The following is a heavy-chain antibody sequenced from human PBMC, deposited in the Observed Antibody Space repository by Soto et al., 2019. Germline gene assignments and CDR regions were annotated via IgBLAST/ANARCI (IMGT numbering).Heavy chain of an antibody. Sequence: SETLSLTCTVSGGSISSGGYYWSWIRQHPWKGLEWIGYIYYSGSTYYNPSLKSRVTISVDTSKNQFSLKLSSVTAADTAVYYCARGVDIVAGYWGQGTLVTVSS. CDR3: ARGVDIVAGY. D-gene: IGHD5-12*01. CDR1: GGSISSGGYY. J-gene: IGHJ4*02. CDR2: IYYSGST. V-gene: IGHV4-31*03.